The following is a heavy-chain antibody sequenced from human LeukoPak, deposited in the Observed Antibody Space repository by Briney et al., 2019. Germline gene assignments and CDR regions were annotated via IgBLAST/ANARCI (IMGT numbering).Heavy chain of an antibody. J-gene: IGHJ5*02. CDR3: ARSTLTKAFDP. Sequence: ASVKVSCKASGYTFANYGINWMRQAPGQGLEWMGWISTYNGNTKYAWKLQGRVTMTTDTSPKTAYMELRGLKSDDTAVYYCARSTLTKAFDPWGQGTLVTVSS. D-gene: IGHD1-1*01. CDR2: ISTYNGNT. V-gene: IGHV1-18*01. CDR1: GYTFANYG.